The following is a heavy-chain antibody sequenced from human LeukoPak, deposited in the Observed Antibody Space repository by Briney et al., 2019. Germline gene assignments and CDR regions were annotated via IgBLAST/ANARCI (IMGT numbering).Heavy chain of an antibody. CDR2: IYYSGYT. J-gene: IGHJ3*02. CDR1: GGSISSYY. D-gene: IGHD4-17*01. Sequence: PSETLSLTCTVSGGSISSYYWSWIRQPPGKGLKWIGNIYYSGYTTYSPSLRSRVTISVDTSKNQFSLKLSSVTAADTAVYYCASRQPGDYGAFDIWGQGTMVTVSS. CDR3: ASRQPGDYGAFDI. V-gene: IGHV4-59*12.